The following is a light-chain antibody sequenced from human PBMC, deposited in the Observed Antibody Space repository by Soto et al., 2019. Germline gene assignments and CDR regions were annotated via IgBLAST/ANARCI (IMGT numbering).Light chain of an antibody. CDR1: TSDVVGYDY. CDR2: DVS. J-gene: IGLJ1*01. V-gene: IGLV2-14*01. CDR3: SSYLRISTLSGV. Sequence: QSALTQPASVSGSPGQSITVSCTGTTSDVVGYDYVAWYQQHPGKAPKLMIYDVSSRPSGVSNRFSGSKSGNTASLTISVLQAEDEADYYCSSYLRISTLSGVFATGTKVTVL.